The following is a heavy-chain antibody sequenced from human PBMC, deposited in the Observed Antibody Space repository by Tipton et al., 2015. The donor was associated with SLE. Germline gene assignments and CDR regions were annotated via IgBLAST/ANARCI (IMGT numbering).Heavy chain of an antibody. CDR2: ISSSGSTI. J-gene: IGHJ4*02. Sequence: GSLRLSCAASGFTFDDYAMHWVRQAPGKGLEWVSYISSSGSTIYYADSVKGRFTISRDNAKNSLYLQMNSLRAEDTAVYYCARGNVHVVEDYWGQGTLVTVSS. V-gene: IGHV3-48*03. CDR1: GFTFDDYA. D-gene: IGHD1-1*01. CDR3: ARGNVHVVEDY.